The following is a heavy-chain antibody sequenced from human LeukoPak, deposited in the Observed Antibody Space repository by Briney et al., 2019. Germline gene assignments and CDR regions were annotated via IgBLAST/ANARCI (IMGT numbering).Heavy chain of an antibody. CDR2: IYYSGST. J-gene: IGHJ4*02. CDR1: GGSISTYC. D-gene: IGHD6-13*01. Sequence: SETLSLTCTVSGGSISTYCWSWIRQSPGKGLEWIGNIYYSGSTNYNPSLKSRVTISLDTSNNQFSPKLSSVTAADTAVYYCARANQLAWGYYFDYWGQGTLVTVSS. CDR3: ARANQLAWGYYFDY. V-gene: IGHV4-59*01.